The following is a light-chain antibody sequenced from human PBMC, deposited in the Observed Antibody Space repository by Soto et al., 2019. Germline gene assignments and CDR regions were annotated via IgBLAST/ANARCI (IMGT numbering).Light chain of an antibody. CDR2: TTN. V-gene: IGLV1-44*01. CDR1: FSNIGSNT. CDR3: AAWDDSLSSPV. Sequence: QAVVTQPPSASGTPGRRVTISCSGTFSNIGSNTLNWYQQLPGTAPKLLIFTTNQRPSGVPDRFSGSKSGTSASLAISGLQSGDEADYYCAAWDDSLSSPVFGGGTKLTVL. J-gene: IGLJ2*01.